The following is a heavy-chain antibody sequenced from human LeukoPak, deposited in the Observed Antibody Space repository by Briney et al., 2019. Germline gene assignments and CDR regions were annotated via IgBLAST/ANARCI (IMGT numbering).Heavy chain of an antibody. CDR2: ISSDGSDK. V-gene: IGHV3-33*01. D-gene: IGHD3-10*01. Sequence: PGRSLRLSCAASGFTFSTYGVHWVRQAPGKGLEWVAAISSDGSDKYYADSVEGRFTISRDNSKKTVYLQMNSLRAEDSAVYYCAREGYYASQGFSYRRSYYYGLDEWGQGTTVIVSS. CDR1: GFTFSTYG. CDR3: AREGYYASQGFSYRRSYYYGLDE. J-gene: IGHJ6*02.